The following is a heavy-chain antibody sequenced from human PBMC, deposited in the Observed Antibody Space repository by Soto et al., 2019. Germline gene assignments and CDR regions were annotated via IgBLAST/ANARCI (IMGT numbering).Heavy chain of an antibody. J-gene: IGHJ4*02. CDR3: ARDGYCSGGSCYSVPVFDY. Sequence: PGGSLRLSCAASGFTFSSYGMHWVRQAPGKGLEWVALIWYDGSNKYYADSVKGRFTISRDNSKNTLYLQMNSLRAEDTAVYYCARDGYCSGGSCYSVPVFDYWGQGTLVTVSS. D-gene: IGHD2-15*01. CDR1: GFTFSSYG. CDR2: IWYDGSNK. V-gene: IGHV3-33*01.